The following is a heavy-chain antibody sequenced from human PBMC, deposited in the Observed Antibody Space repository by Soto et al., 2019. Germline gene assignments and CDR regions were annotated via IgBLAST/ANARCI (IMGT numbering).Heavy chain of an antibody. V-gene: IGHV3-48*02. CDR2: ISSDSRTT. CDR1: GFSLSDYA. D-gene: IGHD3-3*01. CDR3: ARIKLVEWFFINVDVYDMDV. Sequence: GGSLRLSCVASGFSLSDYAVNWVRQAPGKGLEWVSFISSDSRTTYYADSVEGRFTVSRDNARNSVSLQMDSLRDEDAAVYYCARIKLVEWFFINVDVYDMDVWGQGSQVTVSS. J-gene: IGHJ6*02.